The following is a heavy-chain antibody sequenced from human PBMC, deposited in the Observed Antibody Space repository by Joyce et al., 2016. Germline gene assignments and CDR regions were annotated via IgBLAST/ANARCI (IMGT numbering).Heavy chain of an antibody. CDR1: GFTFSSYN. Sequence: VQLVQSGGGLVQPGGSLRLSCAAAGFTFSSYNMNWVRQGPGKGVEWVSYISSSSSAIYYADSVKGRFTISRDNAKSSLYLQMNSLRAEDTAMYYCVREARKWLPDFDYWGQGTLVTVSS. D-gene: IGHD6-19*01. J-gene: IGHJ4*02. CDR3: VREARKWLPDFDY. CDR2: ISSSSSAI. V-gene: IGHV3-48*01.